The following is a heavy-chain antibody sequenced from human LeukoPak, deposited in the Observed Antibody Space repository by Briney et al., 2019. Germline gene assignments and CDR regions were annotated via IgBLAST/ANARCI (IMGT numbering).Heavy chain of an antibody. CDR2: ISAYNGNS. J-gene: IGHJ4*02. Sequence: ASVKVSCKASGYTFTSYSINWVRQAPGQGLEWMGWISAYNGNSHYTQKFQGRVAMTTDTSTSTAYMELRSLRSDDTAVYYCAREQQLIRGDYWGQGTLVTVSS. D-gene: IGHD6-13*01. CDR1: GYTFTSYS. V-gene: IGHV1-18*01. CDR3: AREQQLIRGDY.